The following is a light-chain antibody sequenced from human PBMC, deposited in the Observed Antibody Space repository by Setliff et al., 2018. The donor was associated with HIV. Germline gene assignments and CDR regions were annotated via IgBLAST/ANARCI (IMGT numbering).Light chain of an antibody. Sequence: QSALTQPRSVSGSPGQSVTFSCTGSSSDIGAYNFVSWYQQHPGKAPKLIIFNVYRRPSGVPDRFSGSKSGDTASLTISGLQSEDEGDYYCCSYAGTDAGTDTYLFGTGTKVTVL. CDR3: CSYAGTDAGTDTYL. CDR2: NVY. J-gene: IGLJ1*01. CDR1: SSDIGAYNF. V-gene: IGLV2-11*01.